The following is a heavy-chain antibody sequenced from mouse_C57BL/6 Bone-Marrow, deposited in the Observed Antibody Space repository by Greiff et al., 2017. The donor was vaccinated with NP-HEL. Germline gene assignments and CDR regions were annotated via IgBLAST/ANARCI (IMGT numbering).Heavy chain of an antibody. J-gene: IGHJ1*03. CDR2: ISDGGSYT. D-gene: IGHD1-1*01. CDR1: GFTFSSYA. Sequence: EVMLVESGGGLVKPGGSLKLSCAASGFTFSSYAMSWVRQTPEKRLEWVATISDGGSYTYYPDNVKGRFTISRDNVKNNLYLQMSHLKSEDTAMYYCARDYYGSSYWYFDVWGTGTTVTVSS. CDR3: ARDYYGSSYWYFDV. V-gene: IGHV5-4*01.